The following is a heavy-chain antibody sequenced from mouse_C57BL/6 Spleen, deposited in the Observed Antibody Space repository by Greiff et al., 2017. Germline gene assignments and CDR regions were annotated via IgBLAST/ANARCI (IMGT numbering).Heavy chain of an antibody. D-gene: IGHD6-5*01. Sequence: EVKLVESGGGLVKPGGSLKLSCAASGFTFSSYAMSWVRQTPEKRLEWVATISDGGSYTYYPDNVKGRFTISRDNAKNNLYLQMSHLKSEDTAMYYCAGDLSYAAQGAMDYWGQGTSVTVSS. V-gene: IGHV5-4*01. CDR1: GFTFSSYA. CDR3: AGDLSYAAQGAMDY. J-gene: IGHJ4*01. CDR2: ISDGGSYT.